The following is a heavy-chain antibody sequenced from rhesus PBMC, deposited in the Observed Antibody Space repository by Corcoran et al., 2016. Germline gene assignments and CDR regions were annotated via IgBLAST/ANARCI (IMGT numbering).Heavy chain of an antibody. CDR3: AGKDPGAPIDS. D-gene: IGHD1-44*02. Sequence: QLQLQESGPGLVKPSETLSLTCAVSGGSISSNYWSWIRQPPGKGLGWIGRISGSAGSPTYSPSLKSPVTISPATSKNQFSLTLSSVPTADTAVYYCAGKDPGAPIDSWGQGVLVTVSS. CDR1: GGSISSNY. J-gene: IGHJ4*01. CDR2: ISGSAGSP. V-gene: IGHV4-173*01.